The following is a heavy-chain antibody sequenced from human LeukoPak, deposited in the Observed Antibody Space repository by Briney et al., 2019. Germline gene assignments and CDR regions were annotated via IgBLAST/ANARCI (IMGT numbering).Heavy chain of an antibody. D-gene: IGHD2-2*01. CDR3: ARVPLGYCSSTSCYEMGFDY. J-gene: IGHJ4*02. Sequence: ASVKVSCKASGYTFTSYDFNWVRQATGQGLEWMGWMNPNSGNTGYAQKFQGRVTITRNTSISTAYMELSSLRSEDTAVYYCARVPLGYCSSTSCYEMGFDYWGQGTLVTVSS. CDR1: GYTFTSYD. CDR2: MNPNSGNT. V-gene: IGHV1-8*03.